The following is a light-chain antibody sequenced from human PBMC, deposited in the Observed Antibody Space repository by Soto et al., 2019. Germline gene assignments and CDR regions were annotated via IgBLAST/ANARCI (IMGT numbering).Light chain of an antibody. CDR3: QQGSSFPWT. CDR1: QDIDRW. Sequence: DMQMTQSPSSVSASVGDRVTITCRASQDIDRWLAWYQQKPGKAPKLLIYAAYSLQSGVPSRFSGSGSGTDFTFTISSLQPEDFAAYYCQQGSSFPWTFGQGTKVEIK. J-gene: IGKJ1*01. CDR2: AAY. V-gene: IGKV1-12*01.